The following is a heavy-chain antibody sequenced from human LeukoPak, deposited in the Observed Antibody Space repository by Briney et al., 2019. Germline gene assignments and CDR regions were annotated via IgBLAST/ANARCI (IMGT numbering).Heavy chain of an antibody. Sequence: GGSLRLSCAASGFTFSSYSMNRVRQAPGKGLEWVSSISSSSSYIYYADSVKGRFTISRDNAKNSLYLQMDSLRAEDTAVYYCARGYDSSGYYPNYWGQGTLVTVSS. D-gene: IGHD3-22*01. J-gene: IGHJ4*02. CDR2: ISSSSSYI. CDR1: GFTFSSYS. V-gene: IGHV3-21*01. CDR3: ARGYDSSGYYPNY.